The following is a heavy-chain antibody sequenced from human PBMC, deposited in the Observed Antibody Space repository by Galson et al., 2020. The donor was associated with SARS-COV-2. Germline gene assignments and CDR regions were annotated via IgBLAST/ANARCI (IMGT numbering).Heavy chain of an antibody. CDR3: ASAQGIAAVLDY. CDR1: GDSVSSLSAT. V-gene: IGHV6-1*01. D-gene: IGHD6-13*01. CDR2: TYHRSQWYT. J-gene: IGHJ4*02. Sequence: SQTLSLTCSISGDSVSSLSATWNWIRQSPPRGLEWLGRTYHRSQWYTDYAVSVESRIIISADTSKNQFSLHLNSVTPEDTAVYYCASAQGIAAVLDYWGQGTVVTVSS.